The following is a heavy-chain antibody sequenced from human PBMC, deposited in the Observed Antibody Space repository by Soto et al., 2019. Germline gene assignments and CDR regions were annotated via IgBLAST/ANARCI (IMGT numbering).Heavy chain of an antibody. CDR1: GYTFTSYG. CDR3: AREGYDSSGYPLGY. Sequence: ASVKVCCKNSGYTFTSYGISWVRQAHGQRLEWMGWINTGNGNTKYSQKFQGRVTITRDTSATTAYMELSSLRSEDTAVYYCAREGYDSSGYPLGYWGQGTLVTVSS. CDR2: INTGNGNT. D-gene: IGHD3-22*01. J-gene: IGHJ4*02. V-gene: IGHV1-3*04.